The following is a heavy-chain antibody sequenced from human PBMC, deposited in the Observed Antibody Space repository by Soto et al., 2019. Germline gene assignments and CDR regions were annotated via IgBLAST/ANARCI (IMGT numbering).Heavy chain of an antibody. V-gene: IGHV3-7*01. D-gene: IGHD3-22*01. CDR1: GFSFRTFW. CDR2: INQDGTEK. Sequence: PGGSLRLSCATSGFSFRTFWLNWVRQAPGRGLEWVANINQDGTEKYYVDSVKGRFTISRDNSKNTLYLQMSSLRAEDTAVYYCVKDHYPTQDYYDSRTKSGPFLDEKYYFDYWGQGTLVTVSS. CDR3: VKDHYPTQDYYDSRTKSGPFLDEKYYFDY. J-gene: IGHJ4*02.